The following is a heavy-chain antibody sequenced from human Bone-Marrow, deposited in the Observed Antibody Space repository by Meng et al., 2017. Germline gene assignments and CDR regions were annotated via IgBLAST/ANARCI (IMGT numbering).Heavy chain of an antibody. D-gene: IGHD2-21*02. Sequence: GESLKISCAASGFTVSSNYMSWVRQAPGKGLEWVSVIYSGGSTYYADSVKGRFTISRDNSKNTLYLQMNSLRAEDTAVYYCASYGGDSTDYWGQGTLVTVSS. V-gene: IGHV3-66*01. CDR3: ASYGGDSTDY. CDR2: IYSGGST. J-gene: IGHJ4*02. CDR1: GFTVSSNY.